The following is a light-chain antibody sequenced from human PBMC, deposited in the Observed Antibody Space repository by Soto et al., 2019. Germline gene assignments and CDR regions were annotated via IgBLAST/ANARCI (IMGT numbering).Light chain of an antibody. CDR2: DAS. Sequence: EIVMTQSPGTLSVSPGERATLSCRASQSVSINLAWYQQKPGQAPRLLIYDASTRATGIPARFSGSGSGTEFTLTVSRLEPEDFALYYCQQYGTSPITFGQGTRGEIK. CDR3: QQYGTSPIT. J-gene: IGKJ5*01. V-gene: IGKV3D-15*01. CDR1: QSVSIN.